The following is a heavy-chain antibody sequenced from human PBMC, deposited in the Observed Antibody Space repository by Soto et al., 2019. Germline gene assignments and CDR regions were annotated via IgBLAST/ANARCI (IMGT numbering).Heavy chain of an antibody. D-gene: IGHD3-3*01. V-gene: IGHV1-58*01. CDR1: GFMFTTSA. Sequence: SVKVSCKTSGFMFTTSAVQWVRQALGQRLEWVGWLVVGSGNTHYAQHFQERVTLTRDMSTGTAYMELSSLRSEDTAVYYCAAVPVLRFLKWLPAYFDYWGQGTLVTVSS. J-gene: IGHJ4*02. CDR3: AAVPVLRFLKWLPAYFDY. CDR2: LVVGSGNT.